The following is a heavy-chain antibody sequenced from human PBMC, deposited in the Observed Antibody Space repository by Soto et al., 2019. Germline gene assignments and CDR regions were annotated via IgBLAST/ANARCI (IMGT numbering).Heavy chain of an antibody. Sequence: QVQLQESGPGLVKPSQTLSLTCTVSGGSISSGGYYWSWIRQHPGKGLEWIGYIYYSGSTYYNPSLKSRVTISVDTSKNHFSLKLSSVTAADTAVYYCARDLNGIAVAGNDDAFDIWGQGTMVTVSS. D-gene: IGHD6-19*01. CDR3: ARDLNGIAVAGNDDAFDI. J-gene: IGHJ3*02. V-gene: IGHV4-31*03. CDR1: GGSISSGGYY. CDR2: IYYSGST.